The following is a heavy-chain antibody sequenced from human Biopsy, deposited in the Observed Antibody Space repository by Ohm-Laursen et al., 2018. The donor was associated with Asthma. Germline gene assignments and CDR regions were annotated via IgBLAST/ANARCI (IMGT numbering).Heavy chain of an antibody. CDR2: IWHDGSNK. CDR3: ARGDSSGWSHYYFDY. D-gene: IGHD6-19*01. J-gene: IGHJ4*02. V-gene: IGHV3-33*01. CDR1: GISFRTYG. Sequence: SLRLSCAASGISFRTYGMHWVRQAPGKGLEWVALIWHDGSNKYYADSVKGRFTISRDNSNNTLYLQMDSLRAEDTAVYYCARGDSSGWSHYYFDYWGQGTLVTVSS.